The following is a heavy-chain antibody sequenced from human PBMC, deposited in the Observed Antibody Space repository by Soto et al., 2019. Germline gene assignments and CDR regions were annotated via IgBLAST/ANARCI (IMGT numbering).Heavy chain of an antibody. CDR3: ARDQSRRDSSGYRY. Sequence: PGGSLRLSCVVSGFTFNNYGINWVRQAPGKGLEWVSTVSKSDYTYYSDSVKGRFTISRDNAKNSVSLQMNSLRDEDTAVYYCARDQSRRDSSGYRYWGQGTLVTVSS. CDR1: GFTFNNYG. V-gene: IGHV3-21*01. D-gene: IGHD3-22*01. J-gene: IGHJ4*02. CDR2: VSKSDYT.